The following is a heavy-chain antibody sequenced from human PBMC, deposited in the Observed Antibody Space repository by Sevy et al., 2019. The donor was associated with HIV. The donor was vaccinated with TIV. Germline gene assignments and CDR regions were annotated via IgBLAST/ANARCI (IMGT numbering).Heavy chain of an antibody. Sequence: GGSLRLSCAASGFTFTYTWMNWVRQAPGKGLEWVGRIRSKTDGGTTDYAAPVKGRFTISRDDSKNTLFLQMNSLKTEDTAVYYRTTSTQVDYYGMDVWGQGTTVTVSS. CDR2: IRSKTDGGTT. CDR3: TTSTQVDYYGMDV. J-gene: IGHJ6*02. CDR1: GFTFTYTW. V-gene: IGHV3-15*07. D-gene: IGHD4-4*01.